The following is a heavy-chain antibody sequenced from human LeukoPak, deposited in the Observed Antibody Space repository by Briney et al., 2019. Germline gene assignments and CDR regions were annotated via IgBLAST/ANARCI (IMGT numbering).Heavy chain of an antibody. J-gene: IGHJ4*02. D-gene: IGHD5-12*01. CDR1: GFTFSSYW. CDR3: AIVATISDVDY. Sequence: GGSLRLSCAASGFTFSSYWMSWVRQAPGKGLEWVSSISSSSGYIYDADSVKGRFTISRDNAKNSLYLQMNSLRAEDTAVYYCAIVATISDVDYWGQGTLVTVSS. CDR2: ISSSSGYI. V-gene: IGHV3-21*01.